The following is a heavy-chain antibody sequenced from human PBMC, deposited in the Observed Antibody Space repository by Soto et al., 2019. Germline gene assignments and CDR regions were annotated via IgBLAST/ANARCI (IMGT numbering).Heavy chain of an antibody. V-gene: IGHV1-2*02. Sequence: ASVKVSCKASGYTFTGYYMHWVRQAPGQGLEWMGWINPNRGGTNYAQKFQGRVTMTRDTTISTAYMELSRLRPDGTAVYYCARARYYYVRSGYCPPLPKAFDILGLGTGVTVSS. J-gene: IGHJ3*02. CDR2: INPNRGGT. CDR3: ARARYYYVRSGYCPPLPKAFDI. D-gene: IGHD3-22*01. CDR1: GYTFTGYY.